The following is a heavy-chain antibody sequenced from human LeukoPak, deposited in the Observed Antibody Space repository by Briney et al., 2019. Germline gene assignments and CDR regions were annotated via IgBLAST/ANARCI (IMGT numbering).Heavy chain of an antibody. CDR2: IYSGTNT. CDR3: AREKGILELIY. CDR1: GFTVSDNY. J-gene: IGHJ4*02. D-gene: IGHD3-10*01. Sequence: GGSLRVSCAASGFTVSDNYMSWVRQAPGKGLEWVAVIYSGTNTYYADSVKGRFTISRDNSKNTLYLQMNSLRAEDTAVYYCAREKGILELIYWGQGTLVTVSS. V-gene: IGHV3-66*01.